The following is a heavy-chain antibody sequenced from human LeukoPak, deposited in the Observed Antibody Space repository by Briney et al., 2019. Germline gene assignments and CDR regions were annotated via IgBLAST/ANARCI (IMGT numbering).Heavy chain of an antibody. Sequence: GGSLRLSCAASGFTFSSYAMSWVRQAPGKGLEWVSVISGSGGSTYYADSVKGRFTISRDNSKNTLYLQMNSLRAEDTAVYYCAKDRSSSGWYGRYYFDYWGQGTLVTVSS. J-gene: IGHJ4*02. CDR1: GFTFSSYA. D-gene: IGHD6-19*01. CDR2: ISGSGGST. V-gene: IGHV3-23*01. CDR3: AKDRSSSGWYGRYYFDY.